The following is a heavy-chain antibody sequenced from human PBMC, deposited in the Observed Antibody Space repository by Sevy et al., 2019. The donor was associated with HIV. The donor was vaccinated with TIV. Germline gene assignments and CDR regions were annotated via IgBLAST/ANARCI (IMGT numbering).Heavy chain of an antibody. Sequence: ASVKVSCKASGYTISTYYMHWVRQAPGQGLEWMGIINPSGGSTDNAQKFQGRVSMTRDTSTSKVYMELSSLRSEDTAVYYCAREEWLKFFDYWGQGTLVTVSS. CDR1: GYTISTYY. D-gene: IGHD3-3*01. CDR2: INPSGGST. V-gene: IGHV1-46*01. CDR3: AREEWLKFFDY. J-gene: IGHJ4*02.